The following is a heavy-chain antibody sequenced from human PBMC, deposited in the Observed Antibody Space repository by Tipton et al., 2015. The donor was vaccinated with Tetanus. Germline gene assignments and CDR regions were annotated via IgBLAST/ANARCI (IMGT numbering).Heavy chain of an antibody. V-gene: IGHV4-30-2*01. Sequence: TLSLTCAVSGVSIRNGGFSWNWIRQPPGKGLEWIGHTYHTGGTYLNPSLKSRVTISVDRSNDRFSLHLRSVTAADTALYFCARAPYNSPGKFYFDSWGQGILGTVSS. J-gene: IGHJ4*02. CDR2: TYHTGGT. CDR1: GVSIRNGGFS. D-gene: IGHD1-1*01. CDR3: ARAPYNSPGKFYFDS.